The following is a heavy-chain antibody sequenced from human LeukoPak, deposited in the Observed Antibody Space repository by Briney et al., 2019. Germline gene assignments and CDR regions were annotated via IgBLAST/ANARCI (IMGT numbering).Heavy chain of an antibody. CDR2: IYDGGST. J-gene: IGHJ4*02. CDR3: ARGYSYGYIRY. V-gene: IGHV3-66*01. D-gene: IGHD5-18*01. Sequence: GGSLRLAWAASGFTVSSNYMNWVRQAPGKGLEWVSVIYDGGSTDYADSVKGRFTISRDNSMNMLYLQMNSLRAEDTAVYYCARGYSYGYIRYWGQGTLVTVSS. CDR1: GFTVSSNY.